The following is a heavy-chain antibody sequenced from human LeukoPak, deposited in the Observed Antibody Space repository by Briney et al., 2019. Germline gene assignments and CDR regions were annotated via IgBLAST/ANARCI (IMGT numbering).Heavy chain of an antibody. J-gene: IGHJ4*02. D-gene: IGHD3-10*01. CDR1: GVIVSRNF. CDR3: ATYYYASGSSD. CDR2: IRSKAYGGTT. V-gene: IGHV3-71*01. Sequence: PGGSLRLSCAASGVIVSRNFMSWVRQAPGKGLEWVGFIRSKAYGGTTEYAASVKGRFTISGDDSKSIAYLQMNSLKTEDTAVYYCATYYYASGSSDWGQGTLVTVSS.